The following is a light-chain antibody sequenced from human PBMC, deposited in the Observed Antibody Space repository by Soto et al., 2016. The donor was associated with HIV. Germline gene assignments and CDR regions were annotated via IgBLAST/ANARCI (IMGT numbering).Light chain of an antibody. CDR2: EAS. CDR1: QGISSA. Sequence: AIQLTQSPSSLSASVGDRVTITCRASQGISSALAWYQQKPGKSPKLLIYEASNLEGGVPSRFSGSGSGTEFTLTISSLQPEDFATYYCLQHNSYSSFGGGTEVEIK. CDR3: LQHNSYSS. V-gene: IGKV1-13*02. J-gene: IGKJ4*01.